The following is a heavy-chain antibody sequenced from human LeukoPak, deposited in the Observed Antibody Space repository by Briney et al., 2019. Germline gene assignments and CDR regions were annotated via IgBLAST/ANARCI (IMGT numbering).Heavy chain of an antibody. CDR1: GGSVNNYY. D-gene: IGHD5-24*01. J-gene: IGHJ4*02. Sequence: PSETLSLTCTVSGGSVNNYYWSWIRQPPGKGLEWIGYVYYSGTTNYKPSLKSRVTISVDTSKNQFSLKVSSVTAADTAVYYCARGCGDGYNSVPCAFDYWGQGTLVTVSS. CDR3: ARGCGDGYNSVPCAFDY. V-gene: IGHV4-59*02. CDR2: VYYSGTT.